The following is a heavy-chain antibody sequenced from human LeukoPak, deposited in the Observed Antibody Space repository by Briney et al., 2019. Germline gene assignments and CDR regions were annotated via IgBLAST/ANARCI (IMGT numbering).Heavy chain of an antibody. J-gene: IGHJ4*02. V-gene: IGHV3-23*01. Sequence: PGGSLRLSCAASGFTFSSYAMSWVRQAPGKGLEWVSAISGSGGSTYYADSVKGRFTISRDNSKNTLYLQMNSLRAEDTAVYYCAKRPPPQDIVVVPAALAFDYWGQGTLVTVSS. CDR3: AKRPPPQDIVVVPAALAFDY. CDR1: GFTFSSYA. CDR2: ISGSGGST. D-gene: IGHD2-2*01.